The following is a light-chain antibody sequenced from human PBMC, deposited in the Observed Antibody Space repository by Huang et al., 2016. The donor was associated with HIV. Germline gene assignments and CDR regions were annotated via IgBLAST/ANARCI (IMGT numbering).Light chain of an antibody. J-gene: IGKJ2*01. V-gene: IGKV2-28*01. CDR3: MQALQTPYT. CDR2: LGS. Sequence: DIVMTQSPLSLPVTPGEPASISCRSSQSLLHRNGHNYLDWYLQKPGQSPQLLIYLGSNRASGVPDRFSGRGSGTDFTLRISRVEAEDVGVYFCMQALQTPYTFGQGTKLEI. CDR1: QSLLHRNGHNY.